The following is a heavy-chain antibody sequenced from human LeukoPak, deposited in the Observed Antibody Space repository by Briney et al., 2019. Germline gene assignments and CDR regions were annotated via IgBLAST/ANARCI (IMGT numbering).Heavy chain of an antibody. D-gene: IGHD2-15*01. V-gene: IGHV1-69*13. CDR3: AIDIVVVVAATGFDY. CDR2: IIPIFGSA. CDR1: GYTLTELS. Sequence: SVKVSCKVSGYTLTELSMHWVRQAPGKGLEWMGGIIPIFGSANYAQKFQGRVTITADESTSTAYMELSSLRSEDTAVYYCAIDIVVVVAATGFDYWGQGTLVTVSS. J-gene: IGHJ4*02.